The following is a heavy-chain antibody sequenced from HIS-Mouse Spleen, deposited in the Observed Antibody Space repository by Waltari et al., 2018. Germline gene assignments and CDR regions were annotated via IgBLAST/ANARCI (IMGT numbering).Heavy chain of an antibody. J-gene: IGHJ2*01. V-gene: IGHV4-39*07. CDR2: IYYSGST. D-gene: IGHD6-13*01. CDR3: AREIPYSSSWYDWYFDL. Sequence: QLQLQESGPGLVKPSETLSLTCTVSGGSISSIGDYCGWIRQPPGKGLEWIGSIYYSGSTYYNPSLKSRVTISVDTSKNQFSLKLSSVTAADTAVYYCAREIPYSSSWYDWYFDLWGRGTLVTVSS. CDR1: GGSISSIGDY.